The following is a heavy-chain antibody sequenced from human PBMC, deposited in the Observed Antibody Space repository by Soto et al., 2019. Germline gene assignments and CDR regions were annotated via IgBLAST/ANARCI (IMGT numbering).Heavy chain of an antibody. J-gene: IGHJ4*02. Sequence: QVQLVQSGAEVKKPGASVKVSCKASGYTFTSYDVNWVRQATGQGREWMGWMNPNSGNTGYAQKFQGRVTMTRNTSISTAYIELSGLGSEDTAGYYCARELTMIVDNWGQGTLVAVSS. V-gene: IGHV1-8*01. CDR2: MNPNSGNT. D-gene: IGHD3-22*01. CDR1: GYTFTSYD. CDR3: ARELTMIVDN.